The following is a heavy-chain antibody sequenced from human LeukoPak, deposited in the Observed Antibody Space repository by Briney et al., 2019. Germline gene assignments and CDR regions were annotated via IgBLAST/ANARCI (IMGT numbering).Heavy chain of an antibody. CDR1: GGSISSSSYY. Sequence: SDTLSLTCTVSGGSISSSSYYWGWIRQPPGKGLEWIGSIYYSGSTYYNPSLKSRVTISVDTSKNQFSLKLSSVTAADTAVYYCARVTADAFDIWGQGTMVTVSS. J-gene: IGHJ3*02. V-gene: IGHV4-39*07. CDR3: ARVTADAFDI. CDR2: IYYSGST.